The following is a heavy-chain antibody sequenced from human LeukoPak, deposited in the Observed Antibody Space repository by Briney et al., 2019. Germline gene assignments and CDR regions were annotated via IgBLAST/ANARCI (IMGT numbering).Heavy chain of an antibody. CDR2: INHSGST. Sequence: SETLSLTCAVYGGSFSGYYWSWIRQPPGKGLEWIGKINHSGSTNYNPSLKSRVTISVDTSKNQFSLKLSSVTAADTAVYYCARDRVVVTAIPSAFDIWGQGTMVTVSS. CDR3: ARDRVVVTAIPSAFDI. V-gene: IGHV4-34*01. D-gene: IGHD2-21*02. CDR1: GGSFSGYY. J-gene: IGHJ3*02.